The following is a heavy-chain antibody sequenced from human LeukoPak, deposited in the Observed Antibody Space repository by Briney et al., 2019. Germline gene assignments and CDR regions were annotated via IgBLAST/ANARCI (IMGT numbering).Heavy chain of an antibody. V-gene: IGHV3-7*01. J-gene: IGHJ6*03. CDR3: AREAPPPDYYYNYYMDV. CDR2: IKQDGSEK. CDR1: EFSFSLYW. Sequence: GSSQRLSGAAAEFSFSLYWMTSVRQPARKGLEWVALIKQDGSEKYYVASVKGRVTIFRDNAKKSLYLQMNSLRAEDTAVYYCAREAPPPDYYYNYYMDVWGKGTTVTVCS.